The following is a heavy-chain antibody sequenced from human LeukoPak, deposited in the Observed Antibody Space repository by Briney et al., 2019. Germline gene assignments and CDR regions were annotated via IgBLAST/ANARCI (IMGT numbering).Heavy chain of an antibody. Sequence: GGSLRLSCAASGFSFSSYSMNWVRQAPGKGLEWVSYISSSSSTIYHAESVKGRFTISRDNAKNSLYLQMNSLRAEDTAVYHCARAGSGPFGFFDYWGQGTLVTVSS. CDR2: ISSSSSTI. CDR3: ARAGSGPFGFFDY. V-gene: IGHV3-48*01. CDR1: GFSFSSYS. D-gene: IGHD3-10*01. J-gene: IGHJ4*02.